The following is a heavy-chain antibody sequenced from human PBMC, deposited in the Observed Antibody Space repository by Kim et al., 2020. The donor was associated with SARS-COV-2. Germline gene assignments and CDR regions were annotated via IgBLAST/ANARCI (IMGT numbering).Heavy chain of an antibody. CDR3: ARGGYTTTVTLRDYYYGMDV. J-gene: IGHJ6*02. Sequence: GGSLRLSCAASGFTFSSYSMNWVRQAPGKGLEWLSSISSSSSYIYYADSVKGRFTISRDNAKNSLYLQMNSLRAEDTAVYYCARGGYTTTVTLRDYYYGMDVWGQGTTVTVSS. CDR2: ISSSSSYI. V-gene: IGHV3-21*01. D-gene: IGHD4-4*01. CDR1: GFTFSSYS.